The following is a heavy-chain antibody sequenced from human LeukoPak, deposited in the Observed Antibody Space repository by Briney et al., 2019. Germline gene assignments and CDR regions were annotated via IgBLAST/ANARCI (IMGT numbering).Heavy chain of an antibody. CDR3: ARAGGGSYSYYFDY. CDR1: GFTFSSYW. J-gene: IGHJ4*02. CDR2: IKQDGSEK. Sequence: GGSLRLSCAASGFTFSSYWMSWVRQAPGKGLEWVANIKQDGSEKYYVDSVKGRFTISRDNAKNSLYLQMNSLRAEDTAVYYCARAGGGSYSYYFDYWGQGTLVTVSS. D-gene: IGHD1-26*01. V-gene: IGHV3-7*01.